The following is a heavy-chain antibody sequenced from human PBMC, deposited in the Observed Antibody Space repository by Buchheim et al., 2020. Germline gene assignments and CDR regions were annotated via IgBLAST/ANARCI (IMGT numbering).Heavy chain of an antibody. Sequence: EVQLLESGGGLVQPGGSLRLSCAASGFTFSSYAMSWVRQAPGKGLEWVSAISGSGGSKYYADSVKGRFTISRDNSKNTLYWQMNSLRAEDTAVYYCAKEALPLFAFDSSGYTYYFDYWGQGTL. CDR2: ISGSGGSK. D-gene: IGHD3-22*01. CDR3: AKEALPLFAFDSSGYTYYFDY. V-gene: IGHV3-23*01. CDR1: GFTFSSYA. J-gene: IGHJ4*02.